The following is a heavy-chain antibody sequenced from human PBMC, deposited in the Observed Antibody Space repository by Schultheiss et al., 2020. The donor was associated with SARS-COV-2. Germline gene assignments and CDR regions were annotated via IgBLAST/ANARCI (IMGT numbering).Heavy chain of an antibody. V-gene: IGHV3-33*01. CDR3: ARAKQLGYYYGMDV. Sequence: GESLKISCAASGFTFSSYGMHWVRQAPGKGLEWVAVIWYDGSNKYYADSVKGRFTISRDNSKNTLYLQMNSLRAEDTAVYYCARAKQLGYYYGMDVWGQGTTVTVSS. J-gene: IGHJ6*02. CDR1: GFTFSSYG. D-gene: IGHD6-6*01. CDR2: IWYDGSNK.